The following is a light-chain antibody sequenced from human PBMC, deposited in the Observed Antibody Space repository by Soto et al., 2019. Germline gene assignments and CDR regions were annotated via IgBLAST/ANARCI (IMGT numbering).Light chain of an antibody. J-gene: IGKJ4*01. CDR3: QQFSSYPLT. Sequence: VLSQSPGTLSLSTGERATLSCRASQSVSNNYLAWYQQKPGKAPRLLIYDASSRATGIPDRFSGGGSGTDFTLTISRLEPEDFAVYYCQQFSSYPLTFGGGTKVDIK. CDR2: DAS. CDR1: QSVSNNY. V-gene: IGKV3-20*01.